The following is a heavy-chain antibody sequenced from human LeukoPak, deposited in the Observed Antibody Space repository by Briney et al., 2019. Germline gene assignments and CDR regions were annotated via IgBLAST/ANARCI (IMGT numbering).Heavy chain of an antibody. CDR1: GGSFSGYY. J-gene: IGHJ4*02. V-gene: IGHV4-34*01. CDR3: ARVQSPTYYDFWSGYLSY. Sequence: SETLSLTCAVYGGSFSGYYWSWIRQPPGKGLEWVGEINHSGSTNYNPSLKSRVTISVDTSKNQFSLKLSSVTAADTAVYYRARVQSPTYYDFWSGYLSYWGQGTLVTVSS. CDR2: INHSGST. D-gene: IGHD3-3*01.